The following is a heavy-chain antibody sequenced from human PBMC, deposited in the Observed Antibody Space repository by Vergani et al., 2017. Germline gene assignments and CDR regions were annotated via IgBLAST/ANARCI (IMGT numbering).Heavy chain of an antibody. J-gene: IGHJ4*02. CDR1: GYSLTELT. Sequence: QVQLVQSGSEVRKPGASVKVSCQVSGYSLTELTIHWVRQAPGKGLGWMGGFDPEHGEVTFAHHIQGRVTMTEDRSTDTAYMELSSLRPEDTALYYCAIVTDYYDRSGYYLDYWGQGTLVTVSS. CDR3: AIVTDYYDRSGYYLDY. CDR2: FDPEHGEV. V-gene: IGHV1-24*01. D-gene: IGHD3-22*01.